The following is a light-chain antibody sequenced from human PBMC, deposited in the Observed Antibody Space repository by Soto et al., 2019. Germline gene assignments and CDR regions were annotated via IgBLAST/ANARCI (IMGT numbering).Light chain of an antibody. CDR3: QHYNSYSEA. CDR2: KAS. J-gene: IGKJ1*01. Sequence: DIQMTQSPSTLSGSVGDRVTITCRASQTISSWLAWYQQKPGKAPKLLIYKASTFKSGVPSRFSGSGSGTEFTLTISSLQPDDFATYYCQHYNSYSEAFGHGTKVELK. V-gene: IGKV1-5*03. CDR1: QTISSW.